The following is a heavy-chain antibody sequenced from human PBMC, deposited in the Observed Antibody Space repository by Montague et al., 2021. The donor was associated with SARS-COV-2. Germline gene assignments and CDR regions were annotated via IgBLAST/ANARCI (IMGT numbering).Heavy chain of an antibody. CDR1: GGSFSDYY. D-gene: IGHD3-22*01. CDR2: INHRGTS. CDR3: ARGRQHFNMIVVVMTGGEYYFDY. V-gene: IGHV4-34*01. J-gene: IGHJ4*02. Sequence: SETLSLTCAVYGGSFSDYYWSWIRQPPGKGLEWIGEINHRGTSNYNPSLKSRVSISIDTSKNQFSLYLGSVTAADTAVYYCARGRQHFNMIVVVMTGGEYYFDYWAQGTLVTGSS.